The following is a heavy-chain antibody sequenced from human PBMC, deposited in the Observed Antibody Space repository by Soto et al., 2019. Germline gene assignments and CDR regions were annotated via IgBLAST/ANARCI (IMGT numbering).Heavy chain of an antibody. D-gene: IGHD6-13*01. Sequence: EVQLVQSGAEVKKPGESLKISCKGSGYRFSSYWIGWVRQMPGKGLEWMGTIYPGDSDTRYSPSFQGQVTIAADKSISTAYLQWSSLKASDTAMYYCARPRLGSWYPFDNWGQGTMVTVSS. V-gene: IGHV5-51*03. CDR2: IYPGDSDT. CDR3: ARPRLGSWYPFDN. CDR1: GYRFSSYW. J-gene: IGHJ3*02.